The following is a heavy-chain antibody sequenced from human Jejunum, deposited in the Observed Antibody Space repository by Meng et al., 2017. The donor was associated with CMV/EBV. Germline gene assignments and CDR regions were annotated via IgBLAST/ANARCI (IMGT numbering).Heavy chain of an antibody. CDR3: ARAPRGYSFY. J-gene: IGHJ4*02. V-gene: IGHV1-8*01. Sequence: CKSSRYRFISYDISWVRQATGQGLEWMGWMNPNRGDTGYAQKFQGRVTMTRNTSISTAYMELSRLTSEDTAMYYCARAPRGYSFYWGQGTLVTVSS. CDR1: RYRFISYD. D-gene: IGHD5-18*01. CDR2: MNPNRGDT.